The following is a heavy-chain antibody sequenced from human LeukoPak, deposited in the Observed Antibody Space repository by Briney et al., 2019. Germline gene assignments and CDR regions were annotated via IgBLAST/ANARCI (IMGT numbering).Heavy chain of an antibody. CDR1: GYTFTDYY. Sequence: ASVKVCCKASGYTFTDYYMHWVRQAPGQGLEWMGIINPSGGSTSYAQKFQGRVTMTRDTSTSTVYMELSSLRSEDTAVYYCARDQLYLVRGVPSDYWGQGTLVTVSS. CDR2: INPSGGST. D-gene: IGHD3-10*01. CDR3: ARDQLYLVRGVPSDY. V-gene: IGHV1-46*01. J-gene: IGHJ4*02.